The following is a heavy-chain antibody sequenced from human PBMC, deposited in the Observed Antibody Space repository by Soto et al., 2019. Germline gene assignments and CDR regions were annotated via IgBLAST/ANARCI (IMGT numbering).Heavy chain of an antibody. CDR1: GFIFSAYP. CDR3: ARADDYVPFDY. V-gene: IGHV3-64*01. J-gene: IGHJ4*02. Sequence: EVQLVESGGGLVQPGGSLRLSCAASGFIFSAYPMHWVRQAPGKGLEYVSAIRTNGGSTYYANSVKGRFTIFRDNSKNTLYLQMGSPRPEDMAIYYCARADDYVPFDYWGQRTVVTVSS. CDR2: IRTNGGST. D-gene: IGHD4-17*01.